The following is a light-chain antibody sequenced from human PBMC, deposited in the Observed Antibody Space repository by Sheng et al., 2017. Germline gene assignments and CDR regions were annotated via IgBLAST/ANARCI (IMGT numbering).Light chain of an antibody. CDR2: GNN. Sequence: QSVLTQPPSVSGAPGQRVTISCTGGGSSIGTPFDVHWYQQHPGTTPKLLIYGNNNRPSGVPXRFSGSKSGNTASLTISGLQAEDEADYYCSSYTSSSTYVFGTGTKVTVL. CDR1: GSSIGTPFD. J-gene: IGLJ1*01. V-gene: IGLV1-40*01. CDR3: SSYTSSSTYV.